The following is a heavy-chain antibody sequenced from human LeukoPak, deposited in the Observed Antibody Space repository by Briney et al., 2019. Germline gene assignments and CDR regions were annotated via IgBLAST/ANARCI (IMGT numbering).Heavy chain of an antibody. V-gene: IGHV3-9*01. D-gene: IGHD6-19*01. Sequence: GGSLRLSCAASGFTFDDYAMHWVRQAPGKGLEWVSGISWNSGSIGYADSVKGRFTISRDNAKNSLYLQMNSLRAEDTALYYCATRPGYSSGGVEDAFDIWGQGTMVTVSS. CDR2: ISWNSGSI. CDR3: ATRPGYSSGGVEDAFDI. J-gene: IGHJ3*02. CDR1: GFTFDDYA.